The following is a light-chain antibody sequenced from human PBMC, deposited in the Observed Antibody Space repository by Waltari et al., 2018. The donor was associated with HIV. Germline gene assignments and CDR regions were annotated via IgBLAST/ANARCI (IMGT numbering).Light chain of an antibody. J-gene: IGKJ2*01. Sequence: DIVMTQSPYSLVVSLGERATINCKSSQSILYGSDNNTYLAWFQHKPGQPPKLPLYWASTRESGVPDRFIGSGSGTDFTLTISSLQAEDVAVYYCQQYYDAPPTFGQGTKLEIK. CDR1: QSILYGSDNNTY. CDR3: QQYYDAPPT. V-gene: IGKV4-1*01. CDR2: WAS.